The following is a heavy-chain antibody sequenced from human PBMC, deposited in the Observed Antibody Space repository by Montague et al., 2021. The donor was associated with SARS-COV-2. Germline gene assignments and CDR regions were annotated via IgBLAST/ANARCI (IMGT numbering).Heavy chain of an antibody. V-gene: IGHV3-23*01. CDR3: AKEQLRFLEWLLYGYYFDY. J-gene: IGHJ4*02. CDR2: ISGSGGST. CDR1: GFTFSRYA. D-gene: IGHD3-3*01. Sequence: SLRISCAASGFTFSRYAMSWVRQAPGKGLEWVSAISGSGGSTYYVDSVKGRFTISRDNSKNTLYLQMNSLRAEDTAVYYCAKEQLRFLEWLLYGYYFDYWGQGTLVTVSS.